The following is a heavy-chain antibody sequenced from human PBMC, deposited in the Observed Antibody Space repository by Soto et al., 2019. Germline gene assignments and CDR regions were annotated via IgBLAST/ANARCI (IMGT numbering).Heavy chain of an antibody. CDR3: AKNWQGDAFDI. Sequence: GGSLRLSCAVSGFTFRSYAMSCVRQAPGKGLEWVSAISGSGGSTYYADSVKGRFTISRDNSKNTLYLQMNSLRAEDTAVYYCAKNWQGDAFDIWGQGTMVTVSS. V-gene: IGHV3-23*01. CDR1: GFTFRSYA. J-gene: IGHJ3*02. CDR2: ISGSGGST.